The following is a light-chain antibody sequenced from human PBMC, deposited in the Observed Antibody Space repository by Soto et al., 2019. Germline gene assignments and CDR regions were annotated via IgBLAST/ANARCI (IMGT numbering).Light chain of an antibody. J-gene: IGLJ1*01. Sequence: QSVLTQPASVSGSPGQSITISCTGTSSDIGGYNYVSWYQQHPGKAPKLMIYEVSNRPSGVSNRFSGSKSDNTASLTISGLQAEDEADYYCSSYSSSTIPYVFGTGTKVTV. CDR3: SSYSSSTIPYV. CDR2: EVS. V-gene: IGLV2-14*01. CDR1: SSDIGGYNY.